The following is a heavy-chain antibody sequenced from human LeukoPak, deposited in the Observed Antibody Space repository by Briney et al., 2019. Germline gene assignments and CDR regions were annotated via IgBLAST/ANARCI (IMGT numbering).Heavy chain of an antibody. J-gene: IGHJ4*02. V-gene: IGHV3-23*01. CDR2: ISGSGGST. Sequence: AGGPLRLSCAASGFTFSSYAMSWVRQAPGKGLEWVSAISGSGGSTYYADSVKGRFTISRDNSKNTLYLQMNSLRAEDTAVYYCAKGYSSSWTLDYWGQGTLVTVSS. CDR3: AKGYSSSWTLDY. CDR1: GFTFSSYA. D-gene: IGHD6-13*01.